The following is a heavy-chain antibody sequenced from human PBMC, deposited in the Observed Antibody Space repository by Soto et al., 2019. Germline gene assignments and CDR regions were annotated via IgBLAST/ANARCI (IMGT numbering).Heavy chain of an antibody. Sequence: QVQLQQWGAGLLKPSETLSLTCAVSGRSFSGYSWSWIRQPPGKGLGWIGEITHNGGTNYNPSLKSRVAISVDTSKKQLSLNLSSVTAADTAVYDCARGPCSGSHSDYWGQGTLVTVPS. CDR2: ITHNGGT. D-gene: IGHD1-26*01. CDR3: ARGPCSGSHSDY. CDR1: GRSFSGYS. V-gene: IGHV4-34*01. J-gene: IGHJ4*02.